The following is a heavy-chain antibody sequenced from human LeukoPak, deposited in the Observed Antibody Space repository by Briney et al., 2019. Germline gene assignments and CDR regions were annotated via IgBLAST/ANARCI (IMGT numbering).Heavy chain of an antibody. CDR3: ARGHITMVRGVKYWLDP. CDR1: GFTFSTYW. V-gene: IGHV3-7*01. CDR2: IKQDGSEK. Sequence: GGSLRLSCAASGFTFSTYWMSWVRQAPGKGLEWVANIKQDGSEKYYVDSVKGRFTISRDNAKKSLYLQMNSLRAEDTAVYYCARGHITMVRGVKYWLDPWGQGTLVTVSS. J-gene: IGHJ5*02. D-gene: IGHD3-10*01.